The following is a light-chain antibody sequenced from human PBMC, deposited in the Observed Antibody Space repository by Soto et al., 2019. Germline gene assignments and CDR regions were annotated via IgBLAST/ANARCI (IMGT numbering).Light chain of an antibody. V-gene: IGKV3-15*01. CDR3: QQYNVWPPWT. Sequence: EIVMTQSPATLSVSPVERATLSCRASQTVSSNLAWYQQKLGQAPRLLIYGASTRATGVPARFSGSGSGTEFTLTISSLQSEDFAVYYCQQYNVWPPWTFGQGTKVDIK. J-gene: IGKJ1*01. CDR1: QTVSSN. CDR2: GAS.